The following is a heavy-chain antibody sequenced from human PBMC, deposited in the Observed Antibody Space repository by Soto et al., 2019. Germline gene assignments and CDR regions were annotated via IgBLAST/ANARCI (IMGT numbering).Heavy chain of an antibody. CDR2: IIPIFGTA. J-gene: IGHJ4*02. V-gene: IGHV1-69*13. Sequence: SVKVSCKASGGTFSSYAISWVRQAPGQGLEWMGGIIPIFGTANYAQKFQGRVTITADESTSTAYMELSSLRSEDTAVYYCAREHDSSGYCTETLGYWGQGTLVTVSS. CDR3: AREHDSSGYCTETLGY. CDR1: GGTFSSYA. D-gene: IGHD3-22*01.